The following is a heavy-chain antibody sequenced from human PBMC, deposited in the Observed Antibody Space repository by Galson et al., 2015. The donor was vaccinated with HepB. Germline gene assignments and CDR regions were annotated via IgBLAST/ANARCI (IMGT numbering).Heavy chain of an antibody. D-gene: IGHD1-14*01. CDR3: ARDGAPEHEGSNWFDP. CDR1: GFTLSSYT. Sequence: SLRLSCAVSGFTLSSYTMNWVRQAPGKGLEWVSSISSSSNYIYYADSLKGRFTISRDNAKNSLYLQMNSLRAEDTAVYYCARDGAPEHEGSNWFDPWGQGTLVIVSS. J-gene: IGHJ5*02. V-gene: IGHV3-21*01. CDR2: ISSSSNYI.